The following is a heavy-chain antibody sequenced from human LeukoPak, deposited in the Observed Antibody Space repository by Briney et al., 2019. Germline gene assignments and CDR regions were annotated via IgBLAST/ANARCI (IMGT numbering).Heavy chain of an antibody. V-gene: IGHV4-39*02. CDR2: VYHSGRA. Sequence: LETLSLTCNVSGGSINSNSYYWGWIRQPPGRGPEWIGDVYHSGRAFYNPSFKSRATISIDTSKNHFSLKLTSVTAADTALYYCARLGTLTAYFDHWGQGTLVLVSS. J-gene: IGHJ4*02. D-gene: IGHD2-21*02. CDR3: ARLGTLTAYFDH. CDR1: GGSINSNSYY.